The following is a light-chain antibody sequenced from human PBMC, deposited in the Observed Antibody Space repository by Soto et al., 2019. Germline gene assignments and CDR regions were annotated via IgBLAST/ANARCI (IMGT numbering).Light chain of an antibody. CDR2: GAC. V-gene: IGKV3-20*01. J-gene: IGKJ1*01. CDR1: QSVSSSY. CDR3: QQYGSSPRT. Sequence: EIVLTQSPGTLSLSPGERATLSCRASQSVSSSYLAWYQQKPGQAPRLLIYGACSRATGIPDRFSGSGSGTVFTLTISRLEPEDFAVYYCQQYGSSPRTFGQGTKVEIK.